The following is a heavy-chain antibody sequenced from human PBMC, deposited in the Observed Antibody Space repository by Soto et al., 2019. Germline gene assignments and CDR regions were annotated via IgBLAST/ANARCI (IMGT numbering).Heavy chain of an antibody. CDR3: ATFPLRRGHSYGYLDY. J-gene: IGHJ4*02. CDR1: GGSFSGYY. CDR2: INHSGST. D-gene: IGHD5-18*01. Sequence: ETLSLTCAVYGGSFSGYYWSWIRQPPGKGLEWIGEINHSGSTNYNPSLKSRVTISVDTSKNQFSLKLSSVTAADTAVYYCATFPLRRGHSYGYLDYWGQGTLVTVSS. V-gene: IGHV4-34*01.